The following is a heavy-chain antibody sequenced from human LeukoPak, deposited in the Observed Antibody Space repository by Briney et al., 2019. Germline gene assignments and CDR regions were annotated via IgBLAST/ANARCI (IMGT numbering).Heavy chain of an antibody. CDR1: GFTFSSYW. Sequence: GGSLRLSCAASGFTFSSYWMQWLRQAPGKGLVWVSRINSDGSSTSYADSVKGRFTISRDNAKNTLYLQMNSLRAEDTAVYYCAREEDILTGYYLVWGQGTLVTVSS. J-gene: IGHJ4*02. V-gene: IGHV3-74*01. CDR3: AREEDILTGYYLV. CDR2: INSDGSST. D-gene: IGHD3-9*01.